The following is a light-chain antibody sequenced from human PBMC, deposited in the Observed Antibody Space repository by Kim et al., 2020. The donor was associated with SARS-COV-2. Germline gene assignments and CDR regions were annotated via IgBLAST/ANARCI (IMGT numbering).Light chain of an antibody. CDR2: DAS. CDR3: QQYDTYSYT. V-gene: IGKV1-5*01. J-gene: IGKJ2*01. Sequence: SASVGDRVTITGRGSQSIHRWLAWYQQKPGKAPKLLIYDASSLKAGVPSMFSGSGSGTEFTLTISSLEPDDFATYYCQQYDTYSYTFGQETKLEIK. CDR1: QSIHRW.